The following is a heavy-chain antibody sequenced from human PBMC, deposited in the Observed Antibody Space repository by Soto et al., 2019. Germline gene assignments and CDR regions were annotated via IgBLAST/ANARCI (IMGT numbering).Heavy chain of an antibody. J-gene: IGHJ5*02. CDR1: GYTFTTFG. D-gene: IGHD3-10*01. V-gene: IGHV1-18*01. CDR3: VRAHALGFSNWFDP. Sequence: GASVKVSCKASGYTFTTFGISWVRQAPGQGLEWLGWINPHSGATNYAQKFLGRVTMSADTSASTAYMDLARLKSDDTAVYYFVRAHALGFSNWFDPWGRGTLVTVSS. CDR2: INPHSGAT.